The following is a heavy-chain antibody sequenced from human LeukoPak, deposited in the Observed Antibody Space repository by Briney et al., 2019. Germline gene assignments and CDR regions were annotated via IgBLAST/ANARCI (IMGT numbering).Heavy chain of an antibody. J-gene: IGHJ6*03. D-gene: IGHD3-3*01. Sequence: SETLSLTCTVSLGSLSTYSWSWIWQSPGKGLELIGFVSYNGRPNHNPSLRSRVTISVGPSKNQFSLKLRSVTAADTAVYYCARNHYEPHYYFYIDVWGKGTRVTVSS. CDR2: VSYNGRP. CDR1: LGSLSTYS. CDR3: ARNHYEPHYYFYIDV. V-gene: IGHV4-59*01.